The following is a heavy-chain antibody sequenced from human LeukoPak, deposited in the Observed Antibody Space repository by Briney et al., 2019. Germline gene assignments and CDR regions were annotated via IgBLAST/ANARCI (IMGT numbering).Heavy chain of an antibody. CDR2: MNPNSGNT. Sequence: GTSVKVSCKASGYTFTSYDINWVRQATGQGLEWMGWMNPNSGNTGYAQKFQGRVTITRNTSISTAYMELSSPRSEDTAVYYCARGVRGWNDDGYMDVWGKGTTVTVSS. V-gene: IGHV1-8*03. CDR1: GYTFTSYD. J-gene: IGHJ6*03. CDR3: ARGVRGWNDDGYMDV. D-gene: IGHD1-1*01.